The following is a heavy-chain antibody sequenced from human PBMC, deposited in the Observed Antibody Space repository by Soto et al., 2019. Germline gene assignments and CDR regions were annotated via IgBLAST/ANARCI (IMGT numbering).Heavy chain of an antibody. V-gene: IGHV3-7*05. Sequence: GGSLRLSCAASEFTFSTYWMTWVRQAPGKGLEWVANIEGDGGDKNYVDSVKGRFIVSRDNAKRSLYLQMNSLRVEDTAVYYSVRGLYTGSPHFFFWGQGTLVTVSS. J-gene: IGHJ4*02. CDR1: EFTFSTYW. CDR3: VRGLYTGSPHFFF. CDR2: IEGDGGDK. D-gene: IGHD1-26*01.